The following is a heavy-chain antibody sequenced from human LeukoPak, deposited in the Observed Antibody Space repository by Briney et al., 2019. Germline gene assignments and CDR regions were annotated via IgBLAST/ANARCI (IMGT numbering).Heavy chain of an antibody. CDR3: ARDRGPAVPAAITSWNYYYMDV. Sequence: GVSVKVSCKASGYTFTGYYMHWVRQAPGQGLEWMGWINPNSGGTNYAQKFQGRVTMTRDTSISTAYMELSRLRSDDTAVYYCARDRGPAVPAAITSWNYYYMDVWGKGTTVTVS. V-gene: IGHV1-2*02. CDR1: GYTFTGYY. CDR2: INPNSGGT. J-gene: IGHJ6*03. D-gene: IGHD2-2*01.